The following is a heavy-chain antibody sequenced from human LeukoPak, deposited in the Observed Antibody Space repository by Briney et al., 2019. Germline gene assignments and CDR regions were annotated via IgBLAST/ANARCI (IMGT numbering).Heavy chain of an antibody. D-gene: IGHD1-26*01. Sequence: GGSLRLSCAASGFTFSNYIMDWVRQAPGKGLEWVSSMEKSGSYVNHVDSGRGRFTISRDNAKNSLYLQMNSLRAEDTAVYYCAREGVGIKDLDYWGQGTLVAVSS. CDR2: MEKSGSYV. V-gene: IGHV3-21*01. CDR1: GFTFSNYI. CDR3: AREGVGIKDLDY. J-gene: IGHJ4*02.